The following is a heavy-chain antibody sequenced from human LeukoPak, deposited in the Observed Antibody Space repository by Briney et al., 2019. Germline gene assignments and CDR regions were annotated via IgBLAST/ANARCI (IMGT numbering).Heavy chain of an antibody. Sequence: SVKVSCKTSGYTFSSYYMQWVRQAPGQGLEWMGIINPISGSTTYPQKFQGRVTMTRDTSTSTVYMELSSLKSEDTAVYYCARDRSSTSGTHLDYWGQGTLVTVSS. D-gene: IGHD1-14*01. CDR1: GYTFSSYY. CDR3: ARDRSSTSGTHLDY. V-gene: IGHV1-46*01. CDR2: INPISGST. J-gene: IGHJ4*02.